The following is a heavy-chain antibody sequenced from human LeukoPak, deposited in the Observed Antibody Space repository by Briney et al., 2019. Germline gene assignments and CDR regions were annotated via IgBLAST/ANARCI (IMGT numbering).Heavy chain of an antibody. CDR2: INPNSGGT. V-gene: IGHV1-2*02. D-gene: IGHD4-23*01. J-gene: IGHJ4*02. CDR3: ARDPGDYGGNRFDY. Sequence: ASVKVSCKASVYTFTGYYMHWVRQAPGQGLEWMGWINPNSGGTNYAQKFQGRVTMTRDTSISTAYMELSRLRSDDTAVYYCARDPGDYGGNRFDYWGQGTLVTISS. CDR1: VYTFTGYY.